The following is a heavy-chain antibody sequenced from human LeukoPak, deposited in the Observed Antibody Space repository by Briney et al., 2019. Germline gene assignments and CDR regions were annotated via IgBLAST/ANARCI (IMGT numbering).Heavy chain of an antibody. J-gene: IGHJ1*01. CDR2: IKQDGSEK. Sequence: PGGSLRLSCAASGFTFSSYWMSWVRQAPGKGLEWVANIKQDGSEKYYVASVKGRFTISRDNAKNSLSLQMNSLRAEDTAVYYCASGYTRSQHWGQGTLVTVSS. V-gene: IGHV3-7*01. CDR1: GFTFSSYW. D-gene: IGHD5-18*01. CDR3: ASGYTRSQH.